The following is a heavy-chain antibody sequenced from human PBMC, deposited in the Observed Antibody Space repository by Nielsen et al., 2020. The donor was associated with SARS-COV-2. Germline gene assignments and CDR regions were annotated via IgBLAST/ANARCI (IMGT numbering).Heavy chain of an antibody. V-gene: IGHV4-34*01. Sequence: SETLSLTCAVYSGSFSGYYWSWIRQPPGKGLEWIGEINHSGSTNYNPSLKSRVTISLDTSKNQFSLKLTSVTAGDTAVYYCARGPTSYSNGWYGSRGWFDPWGQGTLVTVSS. J-gene: IGHJ5*02. CDR1: SGSFSGYY. D-gene: IGHD6-19*01. CDR3: ARGPTSYSNGWYGSRGWFDP. CDR2: INHSGST.